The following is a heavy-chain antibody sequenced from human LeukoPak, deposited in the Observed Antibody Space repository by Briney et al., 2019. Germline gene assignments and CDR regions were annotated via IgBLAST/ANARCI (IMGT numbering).Heavy chain of an antibody. CDR3: ARDGFGQGEFDY. J-gene: IGHJ4*02. Sequence: SVKVSCKASGGTFSSYAISWVRQAPGQGLEWMGRIIPILGIANYAQKFQGRVTITADRSTSTAYMELSSLRSEDTAVYYCARDGFGQGEFDYWGQGTLVTVSS. D-gene: IGHD3-10*01. V-gene: IGHV1-69*04. CDR1: GGTFSSYA. CDR2: IIPILGIA.